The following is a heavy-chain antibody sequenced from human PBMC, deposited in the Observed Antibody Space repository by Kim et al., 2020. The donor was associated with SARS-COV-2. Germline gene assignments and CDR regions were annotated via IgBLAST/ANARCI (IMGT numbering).Heavy chain of an antibody. CDR2: IIPTLDIP. J-gene: IGHJ5*02. CDR1: GGTFSSYA. CDR3: ARDIYSDYSGFDL. Sequence: SVKVSCKASGGTFSSYAISWVRQAPGQGLEWVGRIIPTLDIPNYAQKFQGRVTINADTSTNTVFWDLRSLRADDTATYFCARDIYSDYSGFDLWGQGTLVSVSS. D-gene: IGHD4-17*01. V-gene: IGHV1-69*04.